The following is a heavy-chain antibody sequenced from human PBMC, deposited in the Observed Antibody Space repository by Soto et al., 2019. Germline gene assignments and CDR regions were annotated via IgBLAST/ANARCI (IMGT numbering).Heavy chain of an antibody. Sequence: PSETLSLTCTVSGGSISSYYWSWIRQPPGKGLEWIGYIYYSGSTNYNPSLKSRVTISVDTSKNQFSLKLSSVTAADTAIYYCVKDNNWADPGWGQGTLVTVSS. J-gene: IGHJ4*02. CDR1: GGSISSYY. V-gene: IGHV4-59*01. CDR3: VKDNNWADPG. D-gene: IGHD3-16*01. CDR2: IYYSGST.